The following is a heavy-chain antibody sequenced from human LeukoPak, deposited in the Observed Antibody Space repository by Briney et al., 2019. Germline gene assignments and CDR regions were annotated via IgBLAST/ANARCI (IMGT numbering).Heavy chain of an antibody. CDR3: ARGMHYITIFGVVIDYHYMDV. CDR1: GGTFSSYA. D-gene: IGHD3-3*01. J-gene: IGHJ6*03. Sequence: SVKVSCKASGGTFSSYAISWVRQAPGQGLEWMGGIIPIFGTANYAQKFQGRVTITTDESTSTAYMELSSLRSEDTAVYYCARGMHYITIFGVVIDYHYMDVWGKGATVTVSS. CDR2: IIPIFGTA. V-gene: IGHV1-69*05.